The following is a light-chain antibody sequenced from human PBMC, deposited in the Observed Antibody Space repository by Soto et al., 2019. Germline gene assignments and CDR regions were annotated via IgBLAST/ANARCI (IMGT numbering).Light chain of an antibody. Sequence: QSVLTQPPSVSAAPGQKVTISCSGSISNIGKNYVSWYQQLPGTAPKVLIYDNNKRPSGIPDRFSGSKSGTSATLGITGLQTGDEADCYCCSYATINTLRVFGGGTQLTVL. CDR3: CSYATINTLRV. CDR1: ISNIGKNY. J-gene: IGLJ3*02. V-gene: IGLV1-51*01. CDR2: DNN.